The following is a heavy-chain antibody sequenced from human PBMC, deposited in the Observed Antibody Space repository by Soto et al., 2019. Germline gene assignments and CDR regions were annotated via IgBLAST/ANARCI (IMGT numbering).Heavy chain of an antibody. J-gene: IGHJ4*02. Sequence: PGGSLRLSCAASGFTFSTFWMDWVRQAPGKGREWVAKIKEEGSEKYYADSVKGRFIISRDNARNSVYLQMNSLRAEDTAVYYCARVRPGNYRDYWGQGTLVTVSS. V-gene: IGHV3-7*03. CDR1: GFTFSTFW. CDR2: IKEEGSEK. D-gene: IGHD3-10*01. CDR3: ARVRPGNYRDY.